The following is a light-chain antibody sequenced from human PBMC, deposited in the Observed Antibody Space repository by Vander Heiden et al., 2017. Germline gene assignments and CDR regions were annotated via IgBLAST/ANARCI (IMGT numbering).Light chain of an antibody. CDR1: NLGDKF. V-gene: IGLV3-1*01. CDR3: QAWDSSVLYV. CDR2: QDR. Sequence: SSELTQPPSVSVPPGQAATITCSGKNLGDKFVSWYQHKSGQSTVLVMYQDRRRPSGIPDRFAASHSGDTATLTIGDIQAMDEADYYCQAWDSSVLYVFGSGTKVTVL. J-gene: IGLJ1*01.